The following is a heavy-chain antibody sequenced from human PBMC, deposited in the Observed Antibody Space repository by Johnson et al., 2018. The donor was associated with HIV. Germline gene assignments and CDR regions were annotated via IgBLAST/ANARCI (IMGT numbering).Heavy chain of an antibody. CDR3: TTRGFVVVPAANLHAFDI. J-gene: IGHJ3*02. D-gene: IGHD2-2*01. Sequence: VQLVESGGVVVQPGGSLTLSCAASGFTFSSYDMHWVRQATGKGLEWVSAIGTAGDTYYADSVKGRFTISRDNSKNTLYLQMNSLKTEDTAVYYCTTRGFVVVPAANLHAFDIWGQGTMVTVSS. CDR2: IGTAGDT. V-gene: IGHV3-13*01. CDR1: GFTFSSYD.